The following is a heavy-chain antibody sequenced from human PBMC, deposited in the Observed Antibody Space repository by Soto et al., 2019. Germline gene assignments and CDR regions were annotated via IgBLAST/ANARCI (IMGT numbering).Heavy chain of an antibody. J-gene: IGHJ4*02. CDR3: ARGGGATIMDY. Sequence: QLQLQESGPGLVKPSETMSLTCTVSGGSISRSSYYWDWIRQPPGKGLEWIGSIYYSGSTYYNPSLRSRVTISVDTAKKQFSLKLSSVTAADTTVYYCARGGGATIMDYWGQGALVTVSS. CDR1: GGSISRSSYY. V-gene: IGHV4-39*01. CDR2: IYYSGST. D-gene: IGHD5-12*01.